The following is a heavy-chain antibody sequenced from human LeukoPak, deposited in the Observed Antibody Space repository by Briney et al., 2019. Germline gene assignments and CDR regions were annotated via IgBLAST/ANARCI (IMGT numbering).Heavy chain of an antibody. J-gene: IGHJ4*02. D-gene: IGHD3-22*01. CDR1: GGSVSSGSYY. V-gene: IGHV4-61*01. CDR2: IYYSGST. Sequence: SETLSLTCTVSGGSVSSGSYYWSWIQQPPGKGLEWIGYIYYSGSTNYNPTLKSRVTISVDTSKNQFSLKLSSVTAADTAVYYCAQSPPYYYDSSGYLVWGQGTLVTVSS. CDR3: AQSPPYYYDSSGYLV.